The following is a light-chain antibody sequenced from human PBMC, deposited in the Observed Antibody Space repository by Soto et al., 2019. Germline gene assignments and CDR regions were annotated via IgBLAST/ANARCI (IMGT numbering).Light chain of an antibody. J-gene: IGLJ2*01. Sequence: QSALTQPASVSGSPGQSITISCTGTSSDVGSYNLVSWYQQHPGKAPKLMIYEGSKRPSGVSNRFSGSKSGNTASLTISGLQAEDEADYYCAAWDDNLIGVVFGGGTKLTVL. V-gene: IGLV2-23*01. CDR2: EGS. CDR1: SSDVGSYNL. CDR3: AAWDDNLIGVV.